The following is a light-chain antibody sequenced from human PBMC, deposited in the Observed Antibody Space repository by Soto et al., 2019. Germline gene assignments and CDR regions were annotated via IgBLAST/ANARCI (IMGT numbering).Light chain of an antibody. CDR1: QGVRYNY. J-gene: IGKJ4*01. CDR3: QQYGTSPVT. CDR2: AAA. V-gene: IGKV3-20*01. Sequence: EILLTQSPGTLSLSPSETATLSCRASQGVRYNYLAWYQQRPGQPPRLLIYAAASRASGIPDRFSGSVSGTDFTLTIRSLEPEDFAVYFCQQYGTSPVTFGGVTKVDIK.